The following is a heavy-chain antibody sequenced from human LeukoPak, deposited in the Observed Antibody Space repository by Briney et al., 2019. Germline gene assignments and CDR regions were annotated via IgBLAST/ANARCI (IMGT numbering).Heavy chain of an antibody. D-gene: IGHD4-17*01. Sequence: SETLSLTCTVSGTSISSYYWSWIRQPPGKGLEWIGYIYYSGSTNYNPSLKSRVTISVDTSKNQFSLKLSSVTAADTAVYYCARDLYGDLDYWGQGTLVTVSS. J-gene: IGHJ4*02. CDR2: IYYSGST. CDR1: GTSISSYY. CDR3: ARDLYGDLDY. V-gene: IGHV4-59*12.